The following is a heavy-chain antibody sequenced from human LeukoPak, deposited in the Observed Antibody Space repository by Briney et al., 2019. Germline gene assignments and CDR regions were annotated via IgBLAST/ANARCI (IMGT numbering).Heavy chain of an antibody. J-gene: IGHJ4*02. CDR2: INSRSEPI. CDR3: GRDSRWAQPDY. V-gene: IGHV3-48*01. Sequence: GGSLRLSCAASGFTFSTYAMNWVRQAPGKGLEWVSYINSRSEPIYYADSVKGRFTISRDNSKNTVYLQINSLTAEDTAVYFCGRDSRWAQPDYWGQGTLVTVSS. D-gene: IGHD5-24*01. CDR1: GFTFSTYA.